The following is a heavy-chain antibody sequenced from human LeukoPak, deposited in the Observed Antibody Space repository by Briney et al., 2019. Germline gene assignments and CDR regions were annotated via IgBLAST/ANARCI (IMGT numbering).Heavy chain of an antibody. J-gene: IGHJ6*03. Sequence: SETLSLTCTVSGYSISSGYYWVWIRQPPGKGLEWIGSIYRSGSTNYNPSLKSRVTISVDTSKNQFSLKLSSVTAADTAVYYCALPTQWELGRYYMDVWGKGTTVTVSS. CDR3: ALPTQWELGRYYMDV. V-gene: IGHV4-38-2*02. D-gene: IGHD1-26*01. CDR1: GYSISSGYY. CDR2: IYRSGST.